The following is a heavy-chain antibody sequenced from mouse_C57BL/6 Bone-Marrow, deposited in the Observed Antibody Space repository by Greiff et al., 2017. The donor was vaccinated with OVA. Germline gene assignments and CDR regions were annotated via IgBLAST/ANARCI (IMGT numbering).Heavy chain of an antibody. CDR2: IYPGGGYT. J-gene: IGHJ2*01. D-gene: IGHD1-1*01. CDR3: SIYDYGSSYYFYF. Sequence: VQLQESGAELVRPGTSVKMSCKASGYTFTNYWLGWAKQSHGHGLEWIGDIYPGGGYTNSNETFKGKATLTADKSSSTAYMQFSSLTSEDSAFYYCSIYDYGSSYYFYFWRQGTTLTVSS. CDR1: GYTFTNYW. V-gene: IGHV1-63*01.